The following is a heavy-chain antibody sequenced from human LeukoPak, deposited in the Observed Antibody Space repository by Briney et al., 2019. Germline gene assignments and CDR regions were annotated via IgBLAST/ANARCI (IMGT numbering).Heavy chain of an antibody. CDR2: INHSGST. CDR1: GGSFSGYY. Sequence: PSETLSRTCAVYGGSFSGYYWSWIRQPPGKGLEWIGEINHSGSTNYNPSLKSRVTISVDTSKNQFSLKLSSVTAADTAVYYCARGISAGDPSDYWGQGTLVTVSS. D-gene: IGHD4-17*01. CDR3: ARGISAGDPSDY. V-gene: IGHV4-34*01. J-gene: IGHJ4*02.